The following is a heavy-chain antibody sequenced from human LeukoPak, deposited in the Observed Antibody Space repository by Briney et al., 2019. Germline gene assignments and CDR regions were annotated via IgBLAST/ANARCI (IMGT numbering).Heavy chain of an antibody. CDR2: INSDGSST. CDR3: ARDIYIRRDSWYAVRSFDN. J-gene: IGHJ4*02. D-gene: IGHD6-13*01. Sequence: PGGSLRLSWAAAGFTFSTYWMHWVRQAPGKWLGWVSRINSDGSSTIYADSVKGRFTISRDNAKNKVYLQMNSLRAEDTAVYYCARDIYIRRDSWYAVRSFDNWGQGTLVTVSS. V-gene: IGHV3-74*01. CDR1: GFTFSTYW.